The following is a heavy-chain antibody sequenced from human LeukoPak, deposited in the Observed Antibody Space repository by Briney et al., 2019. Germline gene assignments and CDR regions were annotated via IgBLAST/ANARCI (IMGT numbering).Heavy chain of an antibody. V-gene: IGHV3-23*01. CDR1: GFTFSDYA. CDR3: AKDRGRYYYETSGYFDY. J-gene: IGHJ4*02. CDR2: ITDSGGST. D-gene: IGHD3-22*01. Sequence: GGSLRLSCAASGFTFSDYAMSWVRQAPGKGLEWVSVITDSGGSTYDVDSVRGRFTISRDNSKNTLYLQMNSLRTEDTAVYYCAKDRGRYYYETSGYFDYWGQGTLVTVSS.